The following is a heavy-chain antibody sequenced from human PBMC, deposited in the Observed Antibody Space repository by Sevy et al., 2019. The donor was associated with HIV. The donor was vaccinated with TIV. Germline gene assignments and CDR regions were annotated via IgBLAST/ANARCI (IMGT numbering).Heavy chain of an antibody. CDR2: IYYNGHI. CDR1: GGSITSLY. CDR3: AGENAWGRGYS. V-gene: IGHV4-59*08. D-gene: IGHD1-26*01. Sequence: ETLSLTCTASGGSITSLYWNWIRQPPGKVLEWIANIYYNGHINYNPSLKSRVTLSLDTSKNQFSLRLSSVTAADTAMYYCAGENAWGRGYSWGQGTLVTVSS. J-gene: IGHJ4*02.